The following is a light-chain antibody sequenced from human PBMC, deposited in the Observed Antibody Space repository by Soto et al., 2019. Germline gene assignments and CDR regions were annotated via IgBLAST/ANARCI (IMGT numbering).Light chain of an antibody. V-gene: IGLV1-40*01. Sequence: QSVLTQPPSVSGAPGQRVTLSCTGSSSNIGAGYDVHWYQQLPGTAPKLLIYRNSNRPSGVPDRFSGAKSGTSASLAITGRQAEDEADYYCQSYDSSLSGYVFGTGTKLTVL. CDR2: RNS. CDR3: QSYDSSLSGYV. J-gene: IGLJ1*01. CDR1: SSNIGAGYD.